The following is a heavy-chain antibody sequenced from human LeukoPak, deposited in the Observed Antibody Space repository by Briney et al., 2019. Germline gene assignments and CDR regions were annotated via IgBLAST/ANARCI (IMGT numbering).Heavy chain of an antibody. V-gene: IGHV1-2*02. CDR2: INPNSGGT. J-gene: IGHJ4*02. CDR3: ASTAMAPYYFDY. D-gene: IGHD5-18*01. CDR1: GYTYTGYY. Sequence: ASVKVSCKASGYTYTGYYMHLVRQAPGQGLEGMGWINPNSGGTNYAQKFQGRVTMTRDTSIGTAYMELSRLRSDDTAVYYCASTAMAPYYFDYWGQGTLVTVSS.